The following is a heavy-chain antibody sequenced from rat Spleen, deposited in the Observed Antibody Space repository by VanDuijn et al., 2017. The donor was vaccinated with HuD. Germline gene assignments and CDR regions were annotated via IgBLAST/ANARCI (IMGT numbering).Heavy chain of an antibody. Sequence: EVQLVESGGGLVQPGRSMKLSCVASGFTFSDYYMAWVRQAPTKGLDWVASISTGGGVTYYRDSVKGRFTLSRDNARSTLFLQMDSLRSEDTATYFCARLSEKFVTTVAPGWFTYWGQGTLVTVSS. D-gene: IGHD1-8*01. J-gene: IGHJ3*01. V-gene: IGHV5-25*01. CDR1: GFTFSDYY. CDR3: ARLSEKFVTTVAPGWFTY. CDR2: ISTGGGVT.